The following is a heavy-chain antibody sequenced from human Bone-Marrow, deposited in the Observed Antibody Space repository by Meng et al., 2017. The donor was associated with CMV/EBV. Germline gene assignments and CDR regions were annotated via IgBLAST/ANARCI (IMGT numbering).Heavy chain of an antibody. Sequence: SVKVSCKASTGTFTTYAISWVRQAPGQGLEWMGGIIPVLNIANYAQKFQGRVTNTADKPTSTAYMELSSLRSEDTAVYYCARGLASAGIDPWGQGRLVTVYS. V-gene: IGHV1-69*10. CDR3: ARGLASAGIDP. D-gene: IGHD6-13*01. CDR2: IIPVLNIA. CDR1: TGTFTTYA. J-gene: IGHJ5*02.